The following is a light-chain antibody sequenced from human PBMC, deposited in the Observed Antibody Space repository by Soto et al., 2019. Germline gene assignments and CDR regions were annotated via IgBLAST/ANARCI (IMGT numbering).Light chain of an antibody. CDR1: QIVRSN. Sequence: EIVMTQFPDTLSVSPGERFTLSCMASQIVRSNLAWYQQKPGQAPRLLIYGASTRATGLPARFSGSGSGTDFTLTISSLQSEDFAVYYCQQYNTGPPITFGQGTRLEIK. J-gene: IGKJ5*01. V-gene: IGKV3-15*01. CDR2: GAS. CDR3: QQYNTGPPIT.